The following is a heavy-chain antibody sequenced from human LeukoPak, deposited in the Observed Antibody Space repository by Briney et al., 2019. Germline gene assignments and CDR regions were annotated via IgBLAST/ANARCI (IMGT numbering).Heavy chain of an antibody. V-gene: IGHV3-48*01. J-gene: IGHJ3*02. CDR3: AKDYRHAYNYAFDM. D-gene: IGHD5-24*01. CDR1: GFTFSSYS. CDR2: ISSSSSTI. Sequence: PGGSLRLSCAASGFTFSSYSMNWVRQAPGKGLEWVSYISSSSSTIYYADSVKGRFTISRDNAKNSLYLQMNSLRAEDTAVYYCAKDYRHAYNYAFDMWGQGTMVTVSS.